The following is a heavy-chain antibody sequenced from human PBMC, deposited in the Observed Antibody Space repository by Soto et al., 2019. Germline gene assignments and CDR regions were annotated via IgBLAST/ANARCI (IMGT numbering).Heavy chain of an antibody. CDR1: GFSLSNGKVG. CDR2: IFSNDEK. J-gene: IGHJ6*03. V-gene: IGHV2-26*01. Sequence: HVALKESGPVLVKPTETLTLTCTVSGFSLSNGKVGVSWIRQPPGKALEWLAHIFSNDEKSYRTSLKSSLTISEDTSKSQVVLTMTNVDPVDTATYYCARILFGRSVAGGYFYMDVWGKGTTVTV. D-gene: IGHD6-19*01. CDR3: ARILFGRSVAGGYFYMDV.